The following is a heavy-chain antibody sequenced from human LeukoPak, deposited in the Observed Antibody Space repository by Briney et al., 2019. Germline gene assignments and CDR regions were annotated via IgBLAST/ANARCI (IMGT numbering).Heavy chain of an antibody. D-gene: IGHD3-10*01. V-gene: IGHV3-30*02. J-gene: IGHJ4*02. CDR3: AKDPRYYGPGQ. Sequence: PGGSLRLSCAASGFTFSSYGIHWVRQAPGKGLEWVAFIRYDGSIKYYADSVKGRFTISRDNSKNTLYLQMNSLRAEDTAVYYCAKDPRYYGPGQWGQGTLVTVSS. CDR1: GFTFSSYG. CDR2: IRYDGSIK.